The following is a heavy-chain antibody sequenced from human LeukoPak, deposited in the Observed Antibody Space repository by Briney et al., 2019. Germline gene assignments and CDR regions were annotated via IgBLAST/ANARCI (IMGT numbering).Heavy chain of an antibody. CDR2: ISHSGSSI. Sequence: PGGSLRLSWVASGFTFSNYLMNWVRQAPGKGLEWVSGISHSGSSIYYADSVKGRFTISRDNSKNTLYLQMDRLRVEDTAVYYCAMALDYWGQGTLVTVSS. V-gene: IGHV3-23*01. J-gene: IGHJ4*02. CDR3: AMALDY. CDR1: GFTFSNYL.